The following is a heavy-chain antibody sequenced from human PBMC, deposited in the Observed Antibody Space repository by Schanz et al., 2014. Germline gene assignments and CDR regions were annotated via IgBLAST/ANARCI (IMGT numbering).Heavy chain of an antibody. CDR2: ISGSGGNT. Sequence: EVQLVESGGGLVQPGGSLRLSCAASGFTFTNYAMSWVRQAPGKGLEWVSAISGSGGNTYYADSVKGRFTISRDNAKNSLYLQMNSLRAEDTAVYYCARPALWFGDNCFDPWGQGTLVTVSS. CDR3: ARPALWFGDNCFDP. D-gene: IGHD3-10*01. V-gene: IGHV3-23*04. J-gene: IGHJ5*02. CDR1: GFTFTNYA.